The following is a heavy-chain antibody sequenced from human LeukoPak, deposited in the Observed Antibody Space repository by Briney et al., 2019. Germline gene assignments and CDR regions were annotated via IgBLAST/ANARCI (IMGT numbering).Heavy chain of an antibody. D-gene: IGHD2-21*01. V-gene: IGHV3-15*01. CDR2: IKSKTDGGTT. CDR3: ITTPPSGPGPFH. J-gene: IGHJ4*02. CDR1: GFTFCNTW. Sequence: PGGSLRLSCAASGFTFCNTWMSWGRQAPREGLEWVGRIKSKTDGGTTDYAAPVKGRFTISRDDSKNTLYLQINSLKTDNTAVYYCITTPPSGPGPFHWGQATLVTASS.